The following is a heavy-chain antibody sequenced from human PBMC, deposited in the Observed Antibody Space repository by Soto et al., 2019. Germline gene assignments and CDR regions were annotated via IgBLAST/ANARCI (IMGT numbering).Heavy chain of an antibody. CDR2: ISNSGVDT. J-gene: IGHJ4*02. CDR3: AKGRFNFDY. V-gene: IGHV3-23*01. Sequence: PGGSLRLSCAASGFTFSSHAMSWVRQAPGKGLEWVSGISNSGVDTFYADSVKGRFTVSSDNSKNTLYLQMNSLRVEDTAVYYCAKGRFNFDYWGQGTLVTVSS. CDR1: GFTFSSHA.